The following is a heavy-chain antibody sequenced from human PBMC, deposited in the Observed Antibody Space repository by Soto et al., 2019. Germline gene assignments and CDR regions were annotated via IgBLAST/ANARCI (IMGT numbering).Heavy chain of an antibody. V-gene: IGHV3-30-3*01. J-gene: IGHJ2*01. CDR1: GFTFSSYA. D-gene: IGHD3-22*01. CDR3: ARDWTSYYDSSGYPPINWYFDL. CDR2: ISYDGSNK. Sequence: PGGSLRLSCAASGFTFSSYAMHWVRQAPGKGLEWVAVISYDGSNKYYADSVKGRFTISRDNSKNTLYLQMNSLRAEDTAVYYCARDWTSYYDSSGYPPINWYFDLWGRGTLVTVSS.